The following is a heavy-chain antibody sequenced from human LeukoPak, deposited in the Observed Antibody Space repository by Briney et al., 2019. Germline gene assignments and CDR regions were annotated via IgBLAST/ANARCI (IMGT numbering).Heavy chain of an antibody. Sequence: GGSLRLSCAASGFTFSNAWMSWVRQAPGKGLEWVGRIKSKTDGGTTDYAAPVKGRFTISRDDSKNTLYLQMNSLKTEDTAAYYCTTDLKGCSGGSCYSRGHFDYWGQGTLVTVSS. D-gene: IGHD2-15*01. CDR2: IKSKTDGGTT. CDR3: TTDLKGCSGGSCYSRGHFDY. J-gene: IGHJ4*02. CDR1: GFTFSNAW. V-gene: IGHV3-15*01.